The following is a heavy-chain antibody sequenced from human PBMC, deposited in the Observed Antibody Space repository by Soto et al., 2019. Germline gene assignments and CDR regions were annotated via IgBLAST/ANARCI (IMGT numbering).Heavy chain of an antibody. CDR2: ISNDGSKK. Sequence: QVQLVESGGGVVQPGRSLRLSCAASGFTFSSYGMHWVRQAPGKGLEWVARISNDGSKKVYADSVKGRFTISRDNSKDTLYLKVNSLRAEDTAVFYCAKEEYRGSSFDSWGHGTLVTVSS. D-gene: IGHD1-26*01. J-gene: IGHJ4*01. CDR1: GFTFSSYG. V-gene: IGHV3-30*18. CDR3: AKEEYRGSSFDS.